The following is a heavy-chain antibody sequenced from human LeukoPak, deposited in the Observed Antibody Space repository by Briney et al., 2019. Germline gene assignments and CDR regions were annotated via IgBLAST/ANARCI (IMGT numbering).Heavy chain of an antibody. CDR3: AKERGGWDHYFDY. J-gene: IGHJ4*02. Sequence: GGSLRLSCVASGFTFSSYGMHWVRQAPGKGLEWVAVISYDGSNKYYADSVKGRFTISRDNSKNTLYLQMNSLRAEDTAVYYCAKERGGWDHYFDYWGQGTLVTVSS. CDR2: ISYDGSNK. CDR1: GFTFSSYG. D-gene: IGHD6-19*01. V-gene: IGHV3-30*18.